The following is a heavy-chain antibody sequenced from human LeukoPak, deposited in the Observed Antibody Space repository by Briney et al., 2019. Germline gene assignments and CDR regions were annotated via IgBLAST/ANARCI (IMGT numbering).Heavy chain of an antibody. D-gene: IGHD3-22*01. CDR2: ISWNSGSI. CDR3: AKDTTPGSYYYDSSGTPGA. Sequence: GRSLRLSCAASGFTFDDYAMHWVRQAPGKGLEWVSGISWNSGSIGYADSAKGRFTISRDNAKNSLYLQMNSLRAEDTALYYCAKDTTPGSYYYDSSGTPGAWGQGTMVTVSS. CDR1: GFTFDDYA. V-gene: IGHV3-9*01. J-gene: IGHJ3*01.